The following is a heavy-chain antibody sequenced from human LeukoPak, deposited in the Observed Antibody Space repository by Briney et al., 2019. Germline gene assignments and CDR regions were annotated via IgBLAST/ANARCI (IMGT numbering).Heavy chain of an antibody. J-gene: IGHJ6*03. Sequence: TGRSLRLSCAASGFTFSSYAMHWVRQAPGKGLEWVAVISYDGSNKYYADFVKGRFTISRDNSKNTLYLQMNSLRAEDTAVYYCAKALVAAIVNYYYYMDVWGKGTTVTVSS. CDR3: AKALVAAIVNYYYYMDV. V-gene: IGHV3-30-3*01. CDR2: ISYDGSNK. CDR1: GFTFSSYA. D-gene: IGHD2-2*01.